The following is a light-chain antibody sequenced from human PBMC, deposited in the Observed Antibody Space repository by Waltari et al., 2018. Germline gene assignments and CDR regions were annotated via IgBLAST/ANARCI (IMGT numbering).Light chain of an antibody. CDR3: QHLNSHPYS. Sequence: DIQMTQSPSSLSASVGDRVTITCRASQAISSNLAWYQQKPGKVPKLLISVASSLESGVPSRFSGSGSGTEFTLTISSLQPEDFATYYCQHLNSHPYSFGQGTKVEIK. J-gene: IGKJ2*03. CDR2: VAS. V-gene: IGKV1-17*03. CDR1: QAISSN.